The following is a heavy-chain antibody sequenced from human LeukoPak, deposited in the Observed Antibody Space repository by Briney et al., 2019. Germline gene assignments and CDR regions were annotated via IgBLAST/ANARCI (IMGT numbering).Heavy chain of an antibody. J-gene: IGHJ4*02. Sequence: PGGSLRLSCAASGFTFSSYAMHWVRQAPGKGLEWVAVISYDGSNKYYADSVKGRFTISRDNSKNTLYLQMNSLRAEDTAVYYCARGVRRDWGLDYWGQGTLVTVSS. D-gene: IGHD7-27*01. CDR3: ARGVRRDWGLDY. V-gene: IGHV3-30-3*01. CDR1: GFTFSSYA. CDR2: ISYDGSNK.